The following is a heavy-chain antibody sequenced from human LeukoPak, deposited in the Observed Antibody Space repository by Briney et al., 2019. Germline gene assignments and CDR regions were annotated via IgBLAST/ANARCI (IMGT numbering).Heavy chain of an antibody. CDR3: ASLYSSSFPFY. CDR1: GGAIRSYY. CDR2: IYYSGST. D-gene: IGHD6-6*01. J-gene: IGHJ4*02. V-gene: IGHV4-59*08. Sequence: SETLSLTCTVSGGAIRSYYWIWLRQPPGKGLEWIGYIYYSGSTNYNPSLKSRVTISVDTSKNQFSLKLSSVTAADTAVYYCASLYSSSFPFYWGQGTLVTVSS.